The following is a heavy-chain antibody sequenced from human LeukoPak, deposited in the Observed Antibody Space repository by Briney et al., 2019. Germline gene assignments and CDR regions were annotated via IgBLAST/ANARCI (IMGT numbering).Heavy chain of an antibody. V-gene: IGHV3-23*01. CDR3: AKRDSGTSARVLSTNWYLGY. J-gene: IGHJ4*02. CDR1: GFTFSSCA. D-gene: IGHD6-13*01. CDR2: IIDSGNSI. Sequence: GGSLRLSCAASGFTFSSCAMSWVRQAPGKGLEWVSTIIDSGNSIYYADSAEGRFTISRDNSKNTLYLQMNSLRAGDTAVYYCAKRDSGTSARVLSTNWYLGYWGQGTLVTVSS.